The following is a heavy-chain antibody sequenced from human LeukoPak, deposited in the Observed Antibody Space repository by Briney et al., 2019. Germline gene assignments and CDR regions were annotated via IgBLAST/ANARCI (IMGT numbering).Heavy chain of an antibody. V-gene: IGHV3-66*02. Sequence: PGGSLRLSCAASGFTVSSNYMSWVRQAPGKGLEWVSVIYSGGSTYYADSVKGRFTISRDNSKNTLYLQMNSLRAEDTAVYYCARDLVKGRPIGIYYYYMDVWGKGTTVTVSS. CDR2: IYSGGST. CDR3: ARDLVKGRPIGIYYYYMDV. D-gene: IGHD2-15*01. CDR1: GFTVSSNY. J-gene: IGHJ6*03.